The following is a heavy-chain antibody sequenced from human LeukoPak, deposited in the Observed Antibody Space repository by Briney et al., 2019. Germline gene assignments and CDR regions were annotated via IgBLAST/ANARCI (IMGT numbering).Heavy chain of an antibody. CDR3: ARESLGYCSGGSCPPTPFDY. J-gene: IGHJ4*02. CDR1: GYTFTSYG. Sequence: ASVKVSCKASGYTFTSYGISWVRQSPGQGLEWMGWISAYNGNTNYAQKLQGRVTMTTDTSTSTAHMELRSLRSDDTAVYYCARESLGYCSGGSCPPTPFDYWGQGTLVTVSS. CDR2: ISAYNGNT. D-gene: IGHD2-15*01. V-gene: IGHV1-18*01.